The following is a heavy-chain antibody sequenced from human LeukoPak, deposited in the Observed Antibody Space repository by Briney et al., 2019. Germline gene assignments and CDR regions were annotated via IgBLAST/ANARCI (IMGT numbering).Heavy chain of an antibody. Sequence: SETLSLTCTVSGSSISSGGYYWSWIRQHPGKGLEWIGYIYYSGSTYYNPSLKSRVTISVDTSKNQFSLKLSSVTAADTAVYYCAREGGVLPVDYWGQGTLVTVSS. D-gene: IGHD4/OR15-4a*01. CDR3: AREGGVLPVDY. CDR2: IYYSGST. CDR1: GSSISSGGYY. V-gene: IGHV4-31*03. J-gene: IGHJ4*02.